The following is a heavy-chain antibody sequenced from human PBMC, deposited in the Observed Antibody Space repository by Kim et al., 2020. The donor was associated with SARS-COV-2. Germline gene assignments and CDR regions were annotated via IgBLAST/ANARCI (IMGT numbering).Heavy chain of an antibody. D-gene: IGHD6-19*01. CDR2: ISAYNGNT. J-gene: IGHJ5*02. Sequence: ASVKVSCKASGYTFTSYGISWVRQAPGQGLEWMGWISAYNGNTNYAQKLQGRVTMTTDTSTSTAYMELRSLRSDDTAVYYCARGDRHGWSSGWYPDLFDPGGQGTLVTVSS. V-gene: IGHV1-18*01. CDR1: GYTFTSYG. CDR3: ARGDRHGWSSGWYPDLFDP.